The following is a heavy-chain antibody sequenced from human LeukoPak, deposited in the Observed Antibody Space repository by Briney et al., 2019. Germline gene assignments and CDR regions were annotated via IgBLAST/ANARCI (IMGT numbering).Heavy chain of an antibody. V-gene: IGHV4-59*01. J-gene: IGHJ4*02. CDR2: IHYSGRA. CDR3: ARPQTMGSSSPLGY. CDR1: GVSISSYY. D-gene: IGHD2-2*01. Sequence: SETLSLTCTVSGVSISSYYWIWIRQPPGKGLEWIGDIHYSGRASYNPSLKSRVTTSLDTSKNQISLKLSSVTAADTAVYYCARPQTMGSSSPLGYWGQGTLVTVSS.